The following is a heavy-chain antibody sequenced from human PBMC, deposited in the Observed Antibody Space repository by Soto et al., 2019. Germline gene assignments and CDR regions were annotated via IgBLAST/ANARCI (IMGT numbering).Heavy chain of an antibody. V-gene: IGHV6-1*01. CDR2: TYYRSKWYN. J-gene: IGHJ6*03. CDR3: ARGRGSGSSWYYYYYMDV. CDR1: GDSVSSNSAA. D-gene: IGHD6-13*01. Sequence: SQTLSLTCAISGDSVSSNSAAWNWIRQSPSRGLEWLGRTYYRSKWYNDYAVSVKSRITINPDTSKNQFSLQLNSVTPEDTAVYYCARGRGSGSSWYYYYYMDVWGKGTTVTVSS.